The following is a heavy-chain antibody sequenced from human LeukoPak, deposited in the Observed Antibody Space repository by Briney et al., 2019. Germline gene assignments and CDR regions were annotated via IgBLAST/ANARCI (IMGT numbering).Heavy chain of an antibody. Sequence: SVKVSCKASGGTFSSYAIGWVRQAPGQGLEWMGGIIPIFGTANYAQKFQGRVTITADESTSTAYMELSSLRSEDTAVYYCARGYCTNGVCSNYFDYWGQGTLVTVSS. D-gene: IGHD2-8*01. J-gene: IGHJ4*02. CDR2: IIPIFGTA. CDR3: ARGYCTNGVCSNYFDY. CDR1: GGTFSSYA. V-gene: IGHV1-69*13.